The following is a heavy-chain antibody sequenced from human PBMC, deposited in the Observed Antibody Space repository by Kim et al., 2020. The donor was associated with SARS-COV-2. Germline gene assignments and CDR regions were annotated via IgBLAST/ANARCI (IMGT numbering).Heavy chain of an antibody. CDR3: ARDLGTTRNYYDSSGYFDY. J-gene: IGHJ4*02. D-gene: IGHD3-22*01. Sequence: GGSLRLSCAASGFTFSSYAMHWVRQAPGKGLEWVAVISYDGSNKYYADSVKGRFTISRDNSKNTPYLQMNSLRAEDTAVYYCARDLGTTRNYYDSSGYFDYWGQGTLVTVSS. CDR2: ISYDGSNK. CDR1: GFTFSSYA. V-gene: IGHV3-30*04.